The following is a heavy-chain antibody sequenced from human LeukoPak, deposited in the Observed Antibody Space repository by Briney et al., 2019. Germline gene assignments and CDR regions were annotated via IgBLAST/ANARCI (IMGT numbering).Heavy chain of an antibody. V-gene: IGHV4-59*01. D-gene: IGHD5-12*01. CDR1: GGSISSYY. J-gene: IGHJ4*01. Sequence: SETLSLTCTVSGGSISSYYWSWIRQPPGKGLEWIGYIYYSGSTNYNPSLKSRVTISVDTSKNQFSLKLSSVTAADTAVYYCARARGGGYSGYDLGYYFDYWGQEPWSPSPQ. CDR2: IYYSGST. CDR3: ARARGGGYSGYDLGYYFDY.